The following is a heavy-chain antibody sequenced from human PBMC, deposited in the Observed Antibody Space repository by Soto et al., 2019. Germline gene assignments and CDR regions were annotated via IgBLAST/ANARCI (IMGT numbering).Heavy chain of an antibody. Sequence: SETLSLTCTVSGGSISSGGYYWSWIRQHPGKGLEWIGYIYYSGNTNYNPSLKSRVTISEDASKNQVSLRLTSVTAADTAVYFCAREQYNWKIWGQGTLVTVSS. V-gene: IGHV4-61*08. CDR3: AREQYNWKI. CDR1: GGSISSGGYY. D-gene: IGHD1-20*01. CDR2: IYYSGNT. J-gene: IGHJ4*02.